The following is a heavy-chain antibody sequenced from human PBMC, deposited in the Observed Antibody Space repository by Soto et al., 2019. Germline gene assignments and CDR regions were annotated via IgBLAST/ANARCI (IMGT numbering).Heavy chain of an antibody. CDR2: ISHDGST. V-gene: IGHV4-34*01. D-gene: IGHD4-4*01. CDR3: AGGRIKYFNYVTAH. Sequence: SETLSLTCVVYGGSLSGYYWSWIRQPPGKGLEWIGEISHDGSTNYNPSLKSRVTISVDMSKNQFSLKLTSVTAADTAVYYCAGGRIKYFNYVTAHWGQGTLVTVSS. J-gene: IGHJ4*02. CDR1: GGSLSGYY.